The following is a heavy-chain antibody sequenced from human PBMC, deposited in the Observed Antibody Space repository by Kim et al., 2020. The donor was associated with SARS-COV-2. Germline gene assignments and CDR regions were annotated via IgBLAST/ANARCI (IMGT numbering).Heavy chain of an antibody. CDR3: VRGTDWGWYFDL. V-gene: IGHV3-11*01. CDR1: GFTFSDYY. D-gene: IGHD3-9*01. Sequence: GGSLRLSCAASGFTFSDYYMSWIRQDPGKGLEWLAYINNTGSTMFYADSVKGRFTISRDNGKKSVYLQMNSLRVEDTAVYYCVRGTDWGWYFDLWGRGTLVTVSS. J-gene: IGHJ2*01. CDR2: INNTGSTM.